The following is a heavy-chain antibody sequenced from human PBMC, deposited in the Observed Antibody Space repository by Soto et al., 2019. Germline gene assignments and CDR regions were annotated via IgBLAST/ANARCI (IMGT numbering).Heavy chain of an antibody. V-gene: IGHV3-33*06. CDR2: TWSGGRGE. CDR3: AKDDDTSSHFSRLDF. J-gene: IGHJ4*02. D-gene: IGHD3-22*01. Sequence: QVQLVESGGGVVQPGTSLRLSCAASGFTFSHYGIHWVRQAPGKGLEWVALTWSGGRGENYADSVRGRFTVSRDNSKTTVYLQMNSLRVEETAVYYCAKDDDTSSHFSRLDFRGQGTLVTVCS. CDR1: GFTFSHYG.